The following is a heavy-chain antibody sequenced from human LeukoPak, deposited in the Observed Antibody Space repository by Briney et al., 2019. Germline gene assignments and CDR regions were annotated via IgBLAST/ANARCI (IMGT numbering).Heavy chain of an antibody. CDR3: AREGGLRRGYRGPFDY. Sequence: SETLSLTCTVSGGSISSGGYYWSWIRQHPGKGLEWIGYIYYSGSTYYNPSLKSRVTISVDTSKNQFSLKLSSATAADTAVYYCAREGGLRRGYRGPFDYWGQGTLVTVSS. J-gene: IGHJ4*02. CDR1: GGSISSGGYY. CDR2: IYYSGST. D-gene: IGHD5-12*01. V-gene: IGHV4-31*03.